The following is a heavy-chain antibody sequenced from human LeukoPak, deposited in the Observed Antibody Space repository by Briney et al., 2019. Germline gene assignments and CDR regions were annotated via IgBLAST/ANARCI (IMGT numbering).Heavy chain of an antibody. V-gene: IGHV3-49*04. CDR3: SRGGYYYYYYMDV. D-gene: IGHD3-16*01. CDR1: GFTFGDYA. CDR2: IRSKAYGGTT. J-gene: IGHJ6*03. Sequence: PGGSLRLSCRTSGFTFGDYAMSWVRQAPGKGLEWVGVIRSKAYGGTTEYVASVKGRFTISRDGSKSIAYLQMNSLTTEDTAVYYCSRGGYYYYYYMDVWGKGTTVTLSS.